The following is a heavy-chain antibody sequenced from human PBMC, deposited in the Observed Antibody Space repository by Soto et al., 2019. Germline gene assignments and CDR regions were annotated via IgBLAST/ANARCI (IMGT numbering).Heavy chain of an antibody. CDR3: ARGMTPPGAPAWYYFDS. CDR1: GASITGRSY. V-gene: IGHV4-4*07. CDR2: FSLSGTT. J-gene: IGHJ4*02. D-gene: IGHD2-8*02. Sequence: SETLSLTCPVSGASITGRSYWSWIRQPAGKGLEWIGRFSLSGTTNYNPSLRSRVTMSADVSKNQFSLRLTSVTAADTALYYCARGMTPPGAPAWYYFDSWGQGTLVTVSS.